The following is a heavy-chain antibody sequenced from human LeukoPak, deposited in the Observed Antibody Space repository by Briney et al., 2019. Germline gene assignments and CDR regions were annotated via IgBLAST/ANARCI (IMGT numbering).Heavy chain of an antibody. V-gene: IGHV3-21*04. J-gene: IGHJ4*02. Sequence: PGGSLRLSCAASAFNLNAYNMNWVRQAPGKGLEWVSSISYTGTYIYYADSVKGRFTIFRNNAQKSPYLQMNSLRAEDTAIYYCVRDRGTYRPIDYWGQGALVTVSS. CDR1: AFNLNAYN. D-gene: IGHD1-26*01. CDR3: VRDRGTYRPIDY. CDR2: ISYTGTYI.